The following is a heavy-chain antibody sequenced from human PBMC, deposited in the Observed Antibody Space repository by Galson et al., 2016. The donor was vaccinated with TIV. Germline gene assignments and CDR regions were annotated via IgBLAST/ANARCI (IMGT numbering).Heavy chain of an antibody. D-gene: IGHD3-22*01. V-gene: IGHV1-69*13. CDR2: IIPIFNIA. Sequence: SVKVSCKASGGIFRNYPISWVRQAPGQGLEWMGGIIPIFNIADYAQKFQGRVTITADESARTVSMELSGLRSDDPAVYYCARAGGGYHDTYWYFDLWGRGTLVTVSS. J-gene: IGHJ2*01. CDR3: ARAGGGYHDTYWYFDL. CDR1: GGIFRNYP.